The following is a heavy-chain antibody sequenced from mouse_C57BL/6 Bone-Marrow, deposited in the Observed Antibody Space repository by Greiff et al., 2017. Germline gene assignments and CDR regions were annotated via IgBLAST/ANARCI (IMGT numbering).Heavy chain of an antibody. V-gene: IGHV7-3*01. CDR2: IRNKANGSTT. CDR1: GFTFPDSY. J-gene: IGHJ1*03. Sequence: DVMLVESGGGLVPPGGSLSLSCAASGFTFPDSYMSWVRHPPGKALAWLGFIRNKANGSTTEYIASVKGRFTISRDNSQSILYLQMKALRAEDSATYYCARYPGYVDVWGTGTTVTVSA. CDR3: ARYPGYVDV.